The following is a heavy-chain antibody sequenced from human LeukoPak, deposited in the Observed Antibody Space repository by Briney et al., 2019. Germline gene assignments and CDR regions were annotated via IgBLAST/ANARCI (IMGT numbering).Heavy chain of an antibody. CDR2: IHYSGTT. D-gene: IGHD2-2*01. CDR3: AREGDCSSTSCPPDY. V-gene: IGHV4-39*07. J-gene: IGHJ4*02. Sequence: SETLSLTCTVSGGSITSSGFYWVWIRQPPGKGLEWIGSIHYSGTTQYTPSLKSRVTMSVDTSKNQFSLKLSSVTAADTAVYYCAREGDCSSTSCPPDYWGQGTLVTVSS. CDR1: GGSITSSGFY.